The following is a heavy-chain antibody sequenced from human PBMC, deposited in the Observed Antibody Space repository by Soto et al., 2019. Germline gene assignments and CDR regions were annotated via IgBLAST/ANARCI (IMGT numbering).Heavy chain of an antibody. J-gene: IGHJ4*02. CDR2: IKQDGSEK. Sequence: GGSLRLSCAASGFTFSSYWMSWVRQAPGKGLEWVANIKQDGSEKYYVDSVKGRFTISRDNAKNSLYLQMNSLRAEDTAVYYCARDHGYYYDSSGYVYWGQGTLVTVSS. CDR3: ARDHGYYYDSSGYVY. D-gene: IGHD3-22*01. CDR1: GFTFSSYW. V-gene: IGHV3-7*01.